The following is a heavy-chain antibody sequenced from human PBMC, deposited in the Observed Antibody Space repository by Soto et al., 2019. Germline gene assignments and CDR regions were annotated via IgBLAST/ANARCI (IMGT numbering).Heavy chain of an antibody. CDR3: AREINGSYRFDF. CDR1: GYTFTSYD. V-gene: IGHV1-8*01. J-gene: IGHJ4*01. Sequence: ASVKVSCKDSGYTFTSYDINWVRQATGRGLEWMGWMNPNSGNTGYAQKFQGRVTMTRNTSISTAHMELSSLRSEDTPVYYCAREINGSYRFDFWGQGTLVTVSS. CDR2: MNPNSGNT. D-gene: IGHD1-26*01.